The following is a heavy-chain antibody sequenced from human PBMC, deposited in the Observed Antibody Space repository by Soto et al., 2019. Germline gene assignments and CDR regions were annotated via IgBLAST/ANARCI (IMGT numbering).Heavy chain of an antibody. CDR1: EFIFSNYG. CDR2: IWYDGSNK. V-gene: IGHV3-33*01. J-gene: IGHJ4*02. CDR3: ARGIDYGDYAIDD. Sequence: SCLAYEFIFSNYGMRRVRQAPGNGLEWVAVIWYDGSNKYYADSVKGRFTICRDNSKTALFLQMDSLRAEDTAVYYWARGIDYGDYAIDDWSQG. D-gene: IGHD4-17*01.